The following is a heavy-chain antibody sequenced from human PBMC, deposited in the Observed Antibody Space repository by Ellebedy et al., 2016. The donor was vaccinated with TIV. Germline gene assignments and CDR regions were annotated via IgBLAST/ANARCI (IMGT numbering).Heavy chain of an antibody. CDR3: ARNGAATGWGNWFEP. CDR2: TYHRGDT. D-gene: IGHD3-16*01. CDR1: GGSFMKNW. Sequence: MPSETLSLTCVVSGGSFMKNWWSWVRQPPGKGLEWLGETYHRGDTNYSPSLRSRGTISLDTSNNQLSLTLTTVTAADTAVYYCARNGAATGWGNWFEPWGQGTLVTVSS. J-gene: IGHJ5*02. V-gene: IGHV4/OR15-8*02.